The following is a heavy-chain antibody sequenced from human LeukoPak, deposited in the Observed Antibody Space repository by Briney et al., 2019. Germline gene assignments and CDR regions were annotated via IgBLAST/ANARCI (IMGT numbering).Heavy chain of an antibody. CDR2: IKQDGNDK. CDR3: ARGGDYGSFDY. V-gene: IGHV3-7*01. Sequence: GGSLRLSCAASGFTFSDYYMSWIRQAPGKGLEWVAHIKQDGNDKYYVDSVKGRFTISRDNAKNSLHLQMNSLRAEDTAVYYCARGGDYGSFDYWGLGTVVIVSS. J-gene: IGHJ4*02. D-gene: IGHD4-17*01. CDR1: GFTFSDYY.